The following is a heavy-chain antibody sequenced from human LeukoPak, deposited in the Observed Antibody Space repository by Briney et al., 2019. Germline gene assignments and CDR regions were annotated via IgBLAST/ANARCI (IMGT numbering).Heavy chain of an antibody. CDR3: AKRSRIAVAGIALGFVDY. Sequence: PGGSLRLSCAASGFTFSSYAMSWVRQAPGKGLEWVSAISGSGGSTYYADSVKGRFTISRDNSKNTLYLQMNSLRAEDTAEYYCAKRSRIAVAGIALGFVDYWGQGTLVTVSS. D-gene: IGHD6-19*01. CDR1: GFTFSSYA. CDR2: ISGSGGST. V-gene: IGHV3-23*01. J-gene: IGHJ4*02.